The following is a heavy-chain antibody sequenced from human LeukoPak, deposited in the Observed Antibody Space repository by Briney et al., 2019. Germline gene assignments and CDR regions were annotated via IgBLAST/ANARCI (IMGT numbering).Heavy chain of an antibody. D-gene: IGHD3-10*01. CDR2: ISYDGSNK. V-gene: IGHV3-30*04. CDR1: GFTFSSYA. Sequence: GGSLRLSCAASGFTFSSYAMHWVGQAPGKGLEWVAVISYDGSNKDYADSVKGRFTISRDNSKNTLYLQMNSLRAEDTAVYYCARVSPTSSGSYYSNWGQGTLVTVSS. J-gene: IGHJ4*02. CDR3: ARVSPTSSGSYYSN.